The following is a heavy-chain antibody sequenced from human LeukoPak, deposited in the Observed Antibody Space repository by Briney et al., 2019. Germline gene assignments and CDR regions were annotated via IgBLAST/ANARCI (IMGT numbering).Heavy chain of an antibody. J-gene: IGHJ4*02. CDR1: GGTFSSYA. V-gene: IGHV1-69*01. CDR3: ARERVSGVGFDY. CDR2: IIPIFGTA. Sequence: SSVKASCKASGGTFSSYAISWVGQAPAQGLEWMGGIIPIFGTANYAQKFQGRVTITADESTSTAYMELSSLRSEDTAVYYCARERVSGVGFDYWGQGTLVTVSS. D-gene: IGHD3-10*01.